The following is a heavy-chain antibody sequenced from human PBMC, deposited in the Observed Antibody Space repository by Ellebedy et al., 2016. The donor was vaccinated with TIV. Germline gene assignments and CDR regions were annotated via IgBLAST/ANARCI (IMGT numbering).Heavy chain of an antibody. J-gene: IGHJ4*02. V-gene: IGHV3-30*03. CDR3: ARERDGWYYDG. CDR1: GFTFSSYG. Sequence: GGSLRLSCAASGFTFSSYGMHWVRQAPGKGLECVALISYDGSRQYYADSVKGRFTISRDNSKNTLYLQMSSLRPDDAAVYFCARERDGWYYDGWGQGTQVTVSS. D-gene: IGHD5-24*01. CDR2: ISYDGSRQ.